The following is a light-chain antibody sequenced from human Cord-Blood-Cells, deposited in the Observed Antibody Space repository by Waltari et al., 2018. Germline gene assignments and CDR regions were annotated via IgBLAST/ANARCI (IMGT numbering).Light chain of an antibody. CDR1: SSNIGSNS. CDR2: RNN. CDR3: AAWDDSLSGYV. V-gene: IGLV1-47*01. Sequence: QSVLTQPPSASGTPGQRVPISCSGSSSNIGSNSVYWYQQLPGTAPKLLIYRNNQRPSGVPDRFSCSKSGTSASLAISGLRSEDEADYYCAAWDDSLSGYVFGTGTKVTVL. J-gene: IGLJ1*01.